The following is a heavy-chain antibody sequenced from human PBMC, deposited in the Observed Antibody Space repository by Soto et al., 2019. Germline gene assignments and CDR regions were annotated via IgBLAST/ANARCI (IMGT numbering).Heavy chain of an antibody. J-gene: IGHJ4*02. CDR3: AREDSIIIPAVSDF. Sequence: GGSLRLSCAASGFTLRSYWMSWVRQAPGKGLEWLATIKTDASEKKYVDSVKGRYTVSRDNAKNSLYLQMDSLRAEDTAVYYCAREDSIIIPAVSDFWGQGTLVTVSS. CDR2: IKTDASEK. V-gene: IGHV3-7*01. CDR1: GFTLRSYW. D-gene: IGHD2-2*01.